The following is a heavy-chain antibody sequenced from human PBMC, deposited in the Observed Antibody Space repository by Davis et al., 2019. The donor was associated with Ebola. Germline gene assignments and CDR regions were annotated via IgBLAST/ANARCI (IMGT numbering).Heavy chain of an antibody. CDR2: ISSSSSYI. V-gene: IGHV3-21*01. D-gene: IGHD5-18*01. CDR3: ARGHGDTAMAPFDY. Sequence: PGGSLRLSCAASGFTFSSYSMNWVRQAPGKGLEWVSSISSSSSYIYYADSVKGRFTISRDNAKNSLYLQMNSLRAEDTAVYYCARGHGDTAMAPFDYWGQGTLATVSS. CDR1: GFTFSSYS. J-gene: IGHJ4*02.